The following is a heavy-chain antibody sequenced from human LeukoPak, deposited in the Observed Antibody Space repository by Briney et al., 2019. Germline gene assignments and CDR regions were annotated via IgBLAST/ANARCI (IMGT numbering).Heavy chain of an antibody. V-gene: IGHV4-31*03. Sequence: SETLSHTCTVSGGSISSGGYYWSWIRQHPGKGLEWIGYIYYSGSTYYNPSLKSRVTISVDTSKNQFSLKLSSVTAADTAVYYCARDAGEYQLLWAYWGQGTLVTVSS. CDR1: GGSISSGGYY. D-gene: IGHD2-2*01. CDR3: ARDAGEYQLLWAY. J-gene: IGHJ4*02. CDR2: IYYSGST.